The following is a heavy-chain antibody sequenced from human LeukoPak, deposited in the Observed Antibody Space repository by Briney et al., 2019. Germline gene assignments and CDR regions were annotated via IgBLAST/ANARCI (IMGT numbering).Heavy chain of an antibody. Sequence: ASVKVSFMASGGTFSSYAISWVRQAPGQGLEWMGGIIPIFGTANYAQKFQGRVTITADESTSTAYMELRSQRSVVTAVYYCARFSTGYSYAPIDYWGQGTLVTVSS. V-gene: IGHV1-69*01. CDR3: ARFSTGYSYAPIDY. D-gene: IGHD5-18*01. CDR1: GGTFSSYA. CDR2: IIPIFGTA. J-gene: IGHJ4*02.